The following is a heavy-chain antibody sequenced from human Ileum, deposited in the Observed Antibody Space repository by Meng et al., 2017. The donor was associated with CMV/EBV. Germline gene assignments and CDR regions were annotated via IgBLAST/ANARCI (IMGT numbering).Heavy chain of an antibody. Sequence: GSRRLSGAASGFTLYSYAMSWVRQAPGKGLEGVSTLSSSGDNTYYADSVRGRFTLSRDNSKNMLYLQMHSLRAEDTAVYYCAIQWRATRPGGMGVWGQGTTVTVSS. V-gene: IGHV3-23*01. D-gene: IGHD1-1*01. CDR2: LSSSGDNT. CDR1: GFTLYSYA. J-gene: IGHJ6*02. CDR3: AIQWRATRPGGMGV.